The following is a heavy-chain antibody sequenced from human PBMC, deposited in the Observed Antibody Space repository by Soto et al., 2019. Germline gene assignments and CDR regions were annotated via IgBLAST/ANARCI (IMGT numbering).Heavy chain of an antibody. V-gene: IGHV4-39*01. CDR3: ARDYFDSSDYTTNWFDP. D-gene: IGHD3-22*01. CDR1: GDSISNSRFY. J-gene: IGHJ5*02. Sequence: LQTQSLTYSVSGDSISNSRFYWAWIRQPPGEGLEWIGSIYHTGNAYYNPSLKSRVTIFVDTSKNQFSLKLTSVTAADTALYYCARDYFDSSDYTTNWFDPWGQGTLVTVSS. CDR2: IYHTGNA.